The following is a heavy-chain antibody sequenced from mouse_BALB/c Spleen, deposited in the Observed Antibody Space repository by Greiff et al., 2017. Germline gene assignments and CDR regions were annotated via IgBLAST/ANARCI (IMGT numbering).Heavy chain of an antibody. CDR3: ARGDYGYAMDY. D-gene: IGHD2-4*01. J-gene: IGHJ4*01. CDR2: INPYNGAT. V-gene: IGHV1-31*01. Sequence: VQLQQSGPELVKPGASVKISCKASGYSFTGYYMHWVKQSHVKSLEWIGRINPYNGATSYNQNFKDKASVTVDKSSSTACMELHGLTSEDSAVYDCARGDYGYAMDYWGQGTSVTVSS. CDR1: GYSFTGYY.